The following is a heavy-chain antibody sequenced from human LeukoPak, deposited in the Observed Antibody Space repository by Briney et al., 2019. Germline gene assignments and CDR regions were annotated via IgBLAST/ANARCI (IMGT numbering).Heavy chain of an antibody. CDR1: GYTFTSYA. D-gene: IGHD2/OR15-2a*01. V-gene: IGHV1-3*01. J-gene: IGHJ4*02. CDR3: ARDRTFTNYFDY. Sequence: ASVKVSCKASGYTFTSYAMHWVRQAPGQRLEWMGWINAGNGNAKYSQKFQGRVTITRDTSASTAYMELSSLRSEDTAVYYCARDRTFTNYFDYWGQGTLVTVSS. CDR2: INAGNGNA.